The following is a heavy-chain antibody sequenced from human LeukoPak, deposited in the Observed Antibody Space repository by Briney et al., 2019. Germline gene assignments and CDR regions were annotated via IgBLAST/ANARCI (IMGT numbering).Heavy chain of an antibody. CDR1: GGSISSYY. Sequence: SETLSLTCTVSGGSISSYYWTWIREPPGKGLEWIGYMYYSGSTKYNPSLKSRVTMSVDTSKNRFSLKLSSVTAADTAVYYCARHRGYCSSTSCSYNWFDPWGRGTLVTVSS. CDR2: MYYSGST. CDR3: ARHRGYCSSTSCSYNWFDP. V-gene: IGHV4-59*08. D-gene: IGHD2-2*03. J-gene: IGHJ5*02.